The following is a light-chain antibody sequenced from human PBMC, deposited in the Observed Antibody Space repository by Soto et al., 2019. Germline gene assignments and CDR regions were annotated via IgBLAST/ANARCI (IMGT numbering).Light chain of an antibody. Sequence: QSVLTQPHSASGTPGQRVTISCSGSGSSIGTNTVNWYRQLPGTAPKLLIYGDNQRPSGVPDRFSGSKSGTADSLAISGLQSEDVADYYCAAWDGSLNNVLFGGGSKLTVL. CDR3: AAWDGSLNNVL. J-gene: IGLJ2*01. CDR1: GSSIGTNT. CDR2: GDN. V-gene: IGLV1-44*01.